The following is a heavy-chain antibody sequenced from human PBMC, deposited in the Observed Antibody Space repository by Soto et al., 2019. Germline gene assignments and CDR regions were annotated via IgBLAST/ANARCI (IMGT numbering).Heavy chain of an antibody. CDR2: IRTDGGYT. D-gene: IGHD1-7*01. Sequence: EVQLLESGGGLVQPGGSLRLSCAASGFTFSSYAMSWVRQVPGKGLVHVSRIRTDGGYTNYADFVEGRFTISRDNAKNTLYLQMNSLRAEDTAVYFCAKAPRWTATSRYWGQGTLVTVSS. CDR3: AKAPRWTATSRY. CDR1: GFTFSSYA. V-gene: IGHV3-23*01. J-gene: IGHJ4*02.